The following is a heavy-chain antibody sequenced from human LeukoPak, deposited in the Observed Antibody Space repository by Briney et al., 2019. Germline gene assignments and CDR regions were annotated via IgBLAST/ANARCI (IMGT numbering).Heavy chain of an antibody. CDR2: ISSNGDST. D-gene: IGHD3-22*01. CDR3: VKGLRYYDSSDTFDY. CDR1: GFTFSSYA. J-gene: IGHJ4*02. Sequence: PGGSLRLSCSASGFTFSSYAMHWDRQAPGKGLEYVSAISSNGDSTYYADSVKGRFTISRDNSKNTLYLQMSSLRAEDTAVYYCVKGLRYYDSSDTFDYWGQGTLVTVSS. V-gene: IGHV3-64D*06.